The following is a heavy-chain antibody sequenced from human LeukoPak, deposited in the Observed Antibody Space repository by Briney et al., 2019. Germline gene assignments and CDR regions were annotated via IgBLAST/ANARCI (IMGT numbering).Heavy chain of an antibody. Sequence: SETLSLTCTVSGGSISSSSYYWGWIRQPPGKGLEWIGSIYYSGSTYYNPSLKSRVTISVDTSKNQFSLKLSSVTAADTAVYYCASHYYDSSGYYQNFDYWGQGTLVTVSS. D-gene: IGHD3-22*01. CDR3: ASHYYDSSGYYQNFDY. J-gene: IGHJ4*02. CDR1: GGSISSSSYY. V-gene: IGHV4-39*07. CDR2: IYYSGST.